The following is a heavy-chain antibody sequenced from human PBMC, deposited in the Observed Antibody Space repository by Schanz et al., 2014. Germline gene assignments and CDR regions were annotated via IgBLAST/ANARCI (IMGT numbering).Heavy chain of an antibody. J-gene: IGHJ4*02. CDR2: MNPDSGNT. CDR1: GGTFSSDT. CDR3: ARGRTFDY. Sequence: QVQLVQSGAEVKKPGSSVKVSCTASGGTFSSDTFSWVRQAPGQGLEWMGWMNPDSGNTGYAQKFQGRVTMTRNTSISTAYMELSSLRSEDTAVYYCARGRTFDYWGQGTLVTVSS. V-gene: IGHV1-8*01.